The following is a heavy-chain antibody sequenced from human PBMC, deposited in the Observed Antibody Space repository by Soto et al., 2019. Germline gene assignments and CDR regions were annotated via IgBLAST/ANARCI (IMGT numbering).Heavy chain of an antibody. CDR3: ARPSGSYLYYFDY. CDR2: IYYSGST. J-gene: IGHJ4*02. Sequence: PSETLSLTCTVSGGSISSYYWSWILQPPGKGLEWIGYIYYSGSTNYNPSLKSRVTISVDTSKNQFSLKLSSVTAADTAVYYCARPSGSYLYYFDYWGQGTLVTVSS. CDR1: GGSISSYY. V-gene: IGHV4-59*08. D-gene: IGHD1-26*01.